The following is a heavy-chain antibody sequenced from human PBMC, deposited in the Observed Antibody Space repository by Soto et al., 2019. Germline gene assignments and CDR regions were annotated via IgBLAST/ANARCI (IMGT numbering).Heavy chain of an antibody. CDR2: IIPMFPTA. V-gene: IGHV1-69*13. Sequence: GASVKVSCKASGGTFSNHAISWVRQAPGQGLEWVGGIIPMFPTADYAQRFQGRVTITADDSTTTVYMELSGLRSEDTAMYYCARDDATYCGGEPYYNGMDVWGPGTTVTVSS. J-gene: IGHJ6*02. CDR1: GGTFSNHA. D-gene: IGHD2-21*01. CDR3: ARDDATYCGGEPYYNGMDV.